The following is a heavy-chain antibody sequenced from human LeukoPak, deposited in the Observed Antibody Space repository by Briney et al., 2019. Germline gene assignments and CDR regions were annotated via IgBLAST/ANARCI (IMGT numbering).Heavy chain of an antibody. J-gene: IGHJ6*02. CDR3: AREPAPNYYGSGSSCV. V-gene: IGHV3-33*08. CDR1: GFTFSNYG. CDR2: IRYDGSIT. Sequence: GRSLRLSCAASGFTFSNYGTHWVRQAPGKGLEWVAVIRYDGSITYYADSVRGRFTISRDNSKSTLYLQMNSLRAEDTAVYYCAREPAPNYYGSGSSCVWGQGTTVTVSS. D-gene: IGHD3-10*01.